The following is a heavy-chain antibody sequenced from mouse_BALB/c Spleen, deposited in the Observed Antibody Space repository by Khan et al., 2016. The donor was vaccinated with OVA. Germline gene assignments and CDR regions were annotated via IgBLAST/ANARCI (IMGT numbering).Heavy chain of an antibody. CDR3: ARPYYGSAWFAY. D-gene: IGHD1-1*01. CDR2: MWAGGST. CDR1: GFSLTNYG. J-gene: IGHJ3*01. Sequence: QVQLKQSGPGLVAPSQSLSITCTVSGFSLTNYGVHWVRQSPGKGLEWLGVMWAGGSTNYNSALMSRLNITKDNSKSQIFLKVNSRQTDDTAMYXCARPYYGSAWFAYGGQGTLVTVSA. V-gene: IGHV2-9*02.